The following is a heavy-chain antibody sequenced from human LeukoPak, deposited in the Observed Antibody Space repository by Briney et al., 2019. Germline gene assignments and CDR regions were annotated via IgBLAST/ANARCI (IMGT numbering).Heavy chain of an antibody. CDR3: ARVFGNPYYYYMDV. CDR2: IYYSGST. V-gene: IGHV4-59*11. J-gene: IGHJ6*03. Sequence: PSETLSLTCTVSGGSISSHYWSWIRQPPGKELEWIGYIYYSGSTNYNPSLKSRVTISVDTSKNQFSLKLSSVTAADTAVYYCARVFGNPYYYYMDVWGKGTTVTVSS. CDR1: GGSISSHY. D-gene: IGHD3-3*01.